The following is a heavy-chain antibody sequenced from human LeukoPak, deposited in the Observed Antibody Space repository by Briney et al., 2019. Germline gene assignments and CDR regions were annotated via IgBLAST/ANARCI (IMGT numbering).Heavy chain of an antibody. V-gene: IGHV3-21*04. CDR3: ARAYCSGGSCYFDY. J-gene: IGHJ4*02. CDR1: GFTFSSYS. Sequence: PGGSLRLSCAASGFTFSSYSMNWVRQAPGKGLEWVSSISSSSSYIYYADSVKGRFTISRDNAKNSLYLQMNSLRAEDTAVYHCARAYCSGGSCYFDYWGQGTLVTVSS. CDR2: ISSSSSYI. D-gene: IGHD2-15*01.